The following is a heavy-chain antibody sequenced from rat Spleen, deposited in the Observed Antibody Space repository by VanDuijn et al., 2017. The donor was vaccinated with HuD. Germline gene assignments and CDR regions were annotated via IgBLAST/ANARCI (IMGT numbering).Heavy chain of an antibody. D-gene: IGHD1-10*01. CDR2: ISYGDSSGHSST. V-gene: IGHV5-29*01. Sequence: EVQLVESGGGLVQPGRSLKVSCAASGFTFSDYGMAWVRQAPTKGLEWVATISYGDSSGHSSTYYRDSVKGRFTISRNNAKSTLYLQMDNLRSEDTATYYCVRRRGQVYNNYFDYWGQGVMVTVSS. CDR1: GFTFSDYG. J-gene: IGHJ2*01. CDR3: VRRRGQVYNNYFDY.